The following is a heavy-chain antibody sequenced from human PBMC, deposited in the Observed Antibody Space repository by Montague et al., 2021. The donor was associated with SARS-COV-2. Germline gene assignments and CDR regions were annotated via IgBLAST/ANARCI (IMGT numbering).Heavy chain of an antibody. D-gene: IGHD5-12*01. CDR3: AGGTGYDYYFDC. J-gene: IGHJ4*02. CDR1: GGSISDYY. Sequence: SETLSLTCSVSGGSISDYYWNWIRQPAGKGLEWIGYIYYNTGNTXYNPPLQRRVTISLDTSKNQFSLNLRSVTAADTALYFCAGGTGYDYYFDCWGLGTLVTVSS. V-gene: IGHV4-59*01. CDR2: IYYNTGNT.